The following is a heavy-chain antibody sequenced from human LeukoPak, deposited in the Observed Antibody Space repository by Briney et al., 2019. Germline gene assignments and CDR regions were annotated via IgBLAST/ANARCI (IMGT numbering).Heavy chain of an antibody. J-gene: IGHJ4*02. CDR3: ARARVGGKAARHKYYFDY. V-gene: IGHV1-8*01. D-gene: IGHD6-6*01. Sequence: ASVKVSCKASGYTFTSYDIHWARQATGQGLEWMGWMNPNSGNTGYAQKFQGRVTMTRNTSISTAYMELSSLRSEDTAVYYCARARVGGKAARHKYYFDYWGQGTLVTVSS. CDR2: MNPNSGNT. CDR1: GYTFTSYD.